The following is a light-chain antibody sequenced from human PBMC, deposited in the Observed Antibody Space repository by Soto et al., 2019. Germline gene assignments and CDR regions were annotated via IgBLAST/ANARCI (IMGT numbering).Light chain of an antibody. CDR1: HDIKNY. Sequence: DIQLTQSPPSLSASEGDRVTITCQASHDIKNYLNWYQQKPGKAPKLLIYDADNLQTGVPSRFSGSGAGTEFTFTIDSLQPEDVATYFCQQFDVLPPYTFGQGTKVEIK. CDR3: QQFDVLPPYT. CDR2: DAD. J-gene: IGKJ2*01. V-gene: IGKV1-33*01.